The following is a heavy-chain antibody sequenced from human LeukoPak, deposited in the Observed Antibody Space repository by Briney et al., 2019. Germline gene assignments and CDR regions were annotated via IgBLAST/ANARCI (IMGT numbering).Heavy chain of an antibody. CDR1: GFTFSSYW. CDR2: ISYDGSNK. Sequence: GGSLRLSCAASGFTFSSYWMTWVRQAPGKGLEWVAVISYDGSNKYYADSVKGRFAISRDNSKNTLYLQMNSLRAEDTAVYYCARDLLRFLEWPSTNYYMDVWGEGTTVTVSS. J-gene: IGHJ6*03. CDR3: ARDLLRFLEWPSTNYYMDV. D-gene: IGHD3-3*01. V-gene: IGHV3-30*09.